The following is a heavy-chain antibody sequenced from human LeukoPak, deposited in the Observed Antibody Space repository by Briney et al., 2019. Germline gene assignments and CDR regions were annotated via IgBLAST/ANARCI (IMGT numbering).Heavy chain of an antibody. D-gene: IGHD2-15*01. CDR1: GFTFSNYW. Sequence: GGSLRLSCAASGFTFSNYWMSWVRQAPGKGLEWVANIKQDGTEKYYVDSVKGRLTISRDNAKNSVYLQMNSLRAEDTAVYYCARDKVVGATYLDYWGQGTLVTVSS. CDR3: ARDKVVGATYLDY. V-gene: IGHV3-7*01. J-gene: IGHJ4*02. CDR2: IKQDGTEK.